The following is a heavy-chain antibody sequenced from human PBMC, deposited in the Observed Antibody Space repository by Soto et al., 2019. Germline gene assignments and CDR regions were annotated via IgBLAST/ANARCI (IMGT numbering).Heavy chain of an antibody. D-gene: IGHD2-2*01. CDR1: GGTFSSYA. CDR2: IIPIFGTA. Sequence: QVQLVQSGAEVKKPGSSVKVSCKASGGTFSSYAISWVRQAPGQGLEWMGGIIPIFGTANYAQKFQGRVTITADESTSTAYMEPSSLRSEDTAVYYCARARDCSSTSCYGGYYYYMDVWGKGTTVTVSS. V-gene: IGHV1-69*01. CDR3: ARARDCSSTSCYGGYYYYMDV. J-gene: IGHJ6*03.